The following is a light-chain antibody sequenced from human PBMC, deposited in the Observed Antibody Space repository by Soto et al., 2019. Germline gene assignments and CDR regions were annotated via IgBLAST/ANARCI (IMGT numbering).Light chain of an antibody. J-gene: IGLJ1*01. CDR1: SSDVGNYNV. Sequence: QSVLTQPASVSESPGQSTTISCTGTSSDVGNYNVVSWYQHHPGRAPKVLIYEGTKRPSGVSNRFSGSTSGNVASLTISGLQAEDEANYYCCSYAGSDTYVFGTGTKVTVL. CDR3: CSYAGSDTYV. V-gene: IGLV2-23*01. CDR2: EGT.